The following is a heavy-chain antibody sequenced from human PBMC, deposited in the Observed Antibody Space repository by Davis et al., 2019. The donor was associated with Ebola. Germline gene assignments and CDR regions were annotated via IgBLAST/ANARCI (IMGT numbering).Heavy chain of an antibody. D-gene: IGHD2-21*01. Sequence: PGGSLRLSCAAFGFTFSSYAMNWVRQAPGKGLEWVSAISDSGSSTYYADSVKGRFTISRDNSMNPLYLQINSLRAEDTAVYYCAKAGPCGGDCYGVLGDYWGQGTLVTVSS. CDR2: ISDSGSST. J-gene: IGHJ4*02. CDR1: GFTFSSYA. CDR3: AKAGPCGGDCYGVLGDY. V-gene: IGHV3-23*01.